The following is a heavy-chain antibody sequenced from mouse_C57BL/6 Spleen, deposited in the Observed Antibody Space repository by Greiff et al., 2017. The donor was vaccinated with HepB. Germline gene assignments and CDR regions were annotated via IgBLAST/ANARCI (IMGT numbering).Heavy chain of an antibody. V-gene: IGHV1-82*01. CDR2: IYPGDGDT. CDR1: GYAFSSSW. J-gene: IGHJ1*03. D-gene: IGHD2-10*02. CDR3: ARMGSMGYFDV. Sequence: VQLHQSGPELVKPGASVKISCKASGYAFSSSWMNWVKQRPGMGLEWIGRIYPGDGDTNYNGKFKGKATLTADKSSSTAYMQRSSLTSEDSAVYFCARMGSMGYFDVWGTGTTVTVSS.